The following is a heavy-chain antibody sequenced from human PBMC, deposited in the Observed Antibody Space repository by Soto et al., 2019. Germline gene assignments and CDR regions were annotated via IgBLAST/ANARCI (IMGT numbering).Heavy chain of an antibody. V-gene: IGHV4-31*03. CDR2: TYYSGST. J-gene: IGHJ4*02. D-gene: IGHD3-10*01. CDR1: GSSISSCGYY. Sequence: QVQLQESGPGLVKPSQTLSLTCTVSGSSISSCGYYWIWIRQHPGKGLVGICYTYYSGSTSYNPTLTSRATISVDTSKNQFSLKLSSVTAADTAVYYCAREPVIWGQGTLVTVSS. CDR3: AREPVI.